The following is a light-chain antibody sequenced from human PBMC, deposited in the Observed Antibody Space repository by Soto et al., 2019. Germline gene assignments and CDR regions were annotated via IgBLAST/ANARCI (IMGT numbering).Light chain of an antibody. CDR2: DAS. Sequence: EIVLTQSPGTLSLSPGERATLSCRASQSVSSSYLAWYQQKPGQAPRLLIYDASSRATGIPDRFSGSGSGTDFTLTISRLEPEDFVVYYCQQYGSSSYTFGQGTKLEIK. V-gene: IGKV3-20*01. CDR3: QQYGSSSYT. CDR1: QSVSSSY. J-gene: IGKJ2*01.